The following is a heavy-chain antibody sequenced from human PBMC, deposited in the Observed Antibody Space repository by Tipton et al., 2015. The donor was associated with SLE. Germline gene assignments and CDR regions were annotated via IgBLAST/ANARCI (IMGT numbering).Heavy chain of an antibody. V-gene: IGHV1-69*05. D-gene: IGHD2-2*01. CDR2: IIPVSGPA. Sequence: QLVQSGPEVKKPGSSVKVSCKASGGTFSRFAINWVRQAPGQGLEWMGGIIPVSGPANYAQNFEDRVTITTDESTSTAYMELSSLRSEDTAVYYCARDIVVPAPNYYFYYMDVWGKGTPVNVSS. CDR3: ARDIVVPAPNYYFYYMDV. CDR1: GGTFSRFA. J-gene: IGHJ6*03.